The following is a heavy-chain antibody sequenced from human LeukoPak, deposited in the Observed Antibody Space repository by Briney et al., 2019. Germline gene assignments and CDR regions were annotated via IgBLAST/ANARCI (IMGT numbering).Heavy chain of an antibody. CDR2: ISYDGSNK. CDR3: ARDGSSWSFDY. J-gene: IGHJ4*02. CDR1: GFTFSSYA. D-gene: IGHD6-13*01. Sequence: GGSLRLSCAASGFTFSSYALHWVRQAPGKGLEWVAVISYDGSNKYCADSVKGRFTISRDNSKNTLYLQMDSLRAEDTAVYYCARDGSSWSFDYWGQGTLVTVSS. V-gene: IGHV3-30*04.